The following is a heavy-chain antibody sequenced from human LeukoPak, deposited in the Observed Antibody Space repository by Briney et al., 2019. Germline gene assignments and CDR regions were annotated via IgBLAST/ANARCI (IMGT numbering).Heavy chain of an antibody. V-gene: IGHV3-21*01. Sequence: GVSLRHSCKASGFTFSNYAMNWVRQAPGKGLEWVSSITSVSSYKYYADSVKGRFTISRDNAKNSLFLQMNSLRAEDTAIYYCARDPTADDYWGQGTLVTVSS. CDR3: ARDPTADDY. CDR1: GFTFSNYA. D-gene: IGHD2-2*01. J-gene: IGHJ4*02. CDR2: ITSVSSYK.